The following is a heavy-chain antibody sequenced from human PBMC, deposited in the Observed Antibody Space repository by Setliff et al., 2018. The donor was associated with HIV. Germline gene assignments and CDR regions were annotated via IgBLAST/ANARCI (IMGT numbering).Heavy chain of an antibody. Sequence: PRESLKISCKGSGYSFSSYWIGWVRQMPGKGLEWMGIIYPGDSDTRYNPSFQGQVTISAGKSISTAYLQCSSPKASDTAMYYCARLGGICSGGSCTALAYTMDVWGQGTTVTVSS. D-gene: IGHD2-15*01. CDR2: IYPGDSDT. V-gene: IGHV5-51*01. J-gene: IGHJ6*02. CDR3: ARLGGICSGGSCTALAYTMDV. CDR1: GYSFSSYW.